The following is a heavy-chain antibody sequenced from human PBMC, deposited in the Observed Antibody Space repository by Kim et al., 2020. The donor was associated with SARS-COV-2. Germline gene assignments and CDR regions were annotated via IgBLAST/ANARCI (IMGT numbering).Heavy chain of an antibody. CDR2: INAGNGNT. V-gene: IGHV1-3*01. CDR1: GYTFTSYA. CDR3: ARASSYCSSTSCYPAGFDP. J-gene: IGHJ5*02. Sequence: ASVKVYCKASGYTFTSYAMHWVRQAPGQRLEWRGCINAGNGNTKYSQKFQGRVTITRDTSASTAYMELSSLRSEDTAVYYCARASSYCSSTSCYPAGFDPWGQGTLVTVSS. D-gene: IGHD2-2*01.